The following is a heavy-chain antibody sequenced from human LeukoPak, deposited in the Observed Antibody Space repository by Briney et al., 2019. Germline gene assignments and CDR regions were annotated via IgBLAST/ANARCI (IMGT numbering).Heavy chain of an antibody. CDR1: GFTFSSYW. CDR3: VRDGHGDYPIDY. D-gene: IGHD4-17*01. J-gene: IGHJ4*02. Sequence: PGGSLRLSCAASGFTFSSYWMHWVRQAPGKGLVWVSRIDHDGSGTSYTDFVEGRFTISRGNAKNTLYLQMNSLRAEDTAVYYCVRDGHGDYPIDYWGQGTLVTVSS. CDR2: IDHDGSGT. V-gene: IGHV3-74*01.